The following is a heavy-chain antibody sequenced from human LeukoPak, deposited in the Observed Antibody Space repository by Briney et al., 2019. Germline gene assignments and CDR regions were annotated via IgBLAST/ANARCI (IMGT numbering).Heavy chain of an antibody. D-gene: IGHD1-26*01. Sequence: SETLSLTCAVYGGSFSGYYWSWIRQPPGKGLEWIGEINHSGSTNYNPSLKSRVTISVDTSKNQFSLKLSSVTAADTAVYYCARDFIVPGAFDNWGQGTMVTVSS. CDR3: ARDFIVPGAFDN. CDR1: GGSFSGYY. CDR2: INHSGST. V-gene: IGHV4-34*01. J-gene: IGHJ3*02.